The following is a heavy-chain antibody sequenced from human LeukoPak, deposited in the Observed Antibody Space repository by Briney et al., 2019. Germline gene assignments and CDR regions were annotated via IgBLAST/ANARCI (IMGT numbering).Heavy chain of an antibody. D-gene: IGHD3-22*01. CDR3: AREGYYDSSGYYNSREN. Sequence: GGSLRLSCAASGFTFSSYRMNWVRQAPGKGLEWVSYISSSSSTIYYADSVKGRFTISRDNAKKALYLQMNCLRNEDTAVYYWAREGYYDSSGYYNSRENWGQGTLVTVSS. V-gene: IGHV3-48*02. J-gene: IGHJ4*02. CDR2: ISSSSSTI. CDR1: GFTFSSYR.